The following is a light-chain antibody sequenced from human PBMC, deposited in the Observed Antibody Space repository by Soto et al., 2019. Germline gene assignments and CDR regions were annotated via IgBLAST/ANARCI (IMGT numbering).Light chain of an antibody. V-gene: IGKV3-20*01. CDR2: GAS. Sequence: EVVMTQSPATLSVSPGERVTLSCRASQSVSTKLAWYQQKPGQAPRLLIYGASTGATGIPDRFSGSGSGTDFTLTISRLEPEDFAVYFCQVYGSSSKTFGQGTKVDI. CDR3: QVYGSSSKT. J-gene: IGKJ1*01. CDR1: QSVSTK.